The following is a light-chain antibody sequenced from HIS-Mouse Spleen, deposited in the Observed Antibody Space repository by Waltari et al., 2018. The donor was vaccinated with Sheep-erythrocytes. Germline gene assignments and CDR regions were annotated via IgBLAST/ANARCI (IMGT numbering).Light chain of an antibody. CDR2: DNN. J-gene: IGLJ3*02. Sequence: QSVLTQPPSVSAAPGQKVTISCPGRSPNHGNNYVSWYQQPPGTAPKLLIYDNNKRPSGIPDRFSGSKSGTSATLGITGLQTGDEADYYCGTWDSSLSVWVFGGGTKLTVL. V-gene: IGLV1-51*01. CDR1: SPNHGNNY. CDR3: GTWDSSLSVWV.